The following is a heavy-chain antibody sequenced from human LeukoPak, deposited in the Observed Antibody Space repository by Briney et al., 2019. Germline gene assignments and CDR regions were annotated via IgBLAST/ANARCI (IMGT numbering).Heavy chain of an antibody. CDR1: GGTFSSHA. J-gene: IGHJ3*02. CDR3: ARYASGYDSQAFDI. V-gene: IGHV1-69*04. D-gene: IGHD5-12*01. CDR2: IIPILGIA. Sequence: EASVKVSCKASGGTFSSHAISWVRQAPGQGLEWMGRIIPILGIANYAQRFQGRVTITADKSTSTAYMELSSLRSEDTAVYYCARYASGYDSQAFDIWGQGTMVTVSS.